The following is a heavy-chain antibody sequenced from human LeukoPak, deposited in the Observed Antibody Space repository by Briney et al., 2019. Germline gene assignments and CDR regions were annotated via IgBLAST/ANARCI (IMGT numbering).Heavy chain of an antibody. CDR3: ARPSYYYDGSGFLKEYFQH. Sequence: ASVKVSCKASGYTFTDYYMNWVRQAPGQGLEWMGRIIPVLGIANYAQKFQGRVTITADKSTSTAYMELSSLRSEDTAVYYCARPSYYYDGSGFLKEYFQHWGQGTLVTVSS. CDR2: IIPVLGIA. J-gene: IGHJ1*01. D-gene: IGHD3-22*01. CDR1: GYTFTDYY. V-gene: IGHV1-69*02.